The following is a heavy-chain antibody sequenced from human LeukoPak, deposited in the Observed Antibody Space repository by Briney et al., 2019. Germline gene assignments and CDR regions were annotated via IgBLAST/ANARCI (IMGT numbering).Heavy chain of an antibody. CDR2: IYYSGST. J-gene: IGHJ2*01. V-gene: IGHV4-39*07. CDR1: GGSISSSSYY. CDR3: ARSYGDWRSWYLDL. Sequence: SETLSLTCTVSGGSISSSSYYWGWIRQPPGKGLEWIGSIYYSGSTYYNPSLKSRVTISVDTSKKHFSLKLSSVTAADTAVYYCARSYGDWRSWYLDLFGCCTLATVYS. D-gene: IGHD4-17*01.